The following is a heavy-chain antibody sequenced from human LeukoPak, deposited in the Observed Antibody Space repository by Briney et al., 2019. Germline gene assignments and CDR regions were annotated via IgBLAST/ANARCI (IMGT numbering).Heavy chain of an antibody. CDR1: GFTFSSYE. J-gene: IGHJ4*02. D-gene: IGHD3-9*01. V-gene: IGHV3-21*01. Sequence: PGGSLRLSCAASGFTFSSYEMNWVRQAPGKGLEWVSSISSSSSYIYYADSVKGRFTISRDNAKNSLYLQMNSLRAEDTAVYYCARLLLNYYDILTGYLDYWGQGTLVTVSS. CDR2: ISSSSSYI. CDR3: ARLLLNYYDILTGYLDY.